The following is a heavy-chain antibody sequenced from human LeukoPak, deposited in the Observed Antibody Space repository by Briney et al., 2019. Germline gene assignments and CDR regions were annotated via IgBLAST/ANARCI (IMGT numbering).Heavy chain of an antibody. D-gene: IGHD2-2*01. CDR1: GYTFTSYG. V-gene: IGHV1-18*01. CDR2: ISAYNGNT. CDR3: ARETIVCSTSCYPWFDP. Sequence: ASVKVSCKASGYTFTSYGISWVRQAPGQGLEWMGWISAYNGNTNYAQKLQGRVTMTTDTFTSTAYMELRSLRSDDTAVYYCARETIVCSTSCYPWFDPWGQGTLVTVSS. J-gene: IGHJ5*02.